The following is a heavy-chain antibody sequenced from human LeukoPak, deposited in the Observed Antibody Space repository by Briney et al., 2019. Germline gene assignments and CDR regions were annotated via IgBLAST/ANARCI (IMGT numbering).Heavy chain of an antibody. CDR1: GGSISSCDYY. CDR3: AREGYYYYMDV. CDR2: IYYSGST. J-gene: IGHJ6*03. V-gene: IGHV4-30-4*08. Sequence: SETLSLTCTVSGGSISSCDYYWSWIRQPPGKGLEWIGYIYYSGSTYYNPSLKSRVTISVDTSKNQFSLKLSSVTAADTAVYYCAREGYYYYMDVWGKGTTVTVSS.